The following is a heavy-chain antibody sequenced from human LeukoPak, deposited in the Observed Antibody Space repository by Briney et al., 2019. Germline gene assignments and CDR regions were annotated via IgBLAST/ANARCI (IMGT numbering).Heavy chain of an antibody. CDR1: GYSFTGYW. D-gene: IGHD6-13*01. J-gene: IGHJ4*02. V-gene: IGHV5-51*01. CDR2: IYPGDSDT. CDR3: ARRTGGAAAPFDY. Sequence: GESLQISCQGSGYSFTGYWIGWVRQMPGKGLEWMGIIYPGDSDTRYSPSFQGQVTISADKSISTAYLQWSSLKASDTAMYYCARRTGGAAAPFDYWGQGTLVTVSS.